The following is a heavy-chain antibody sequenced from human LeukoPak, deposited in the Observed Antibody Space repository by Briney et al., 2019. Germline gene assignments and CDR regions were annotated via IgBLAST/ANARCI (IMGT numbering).Heavy chain of an antibody. CDR3: AKGREANLYYFDY. J-gene: IGHJ4*02. CDR2: ISGSGGST. Sequence: GGSLRLYCAASGFTFSSYAMRWVRQAPGKGLEWVSAISGSGGSTYYADSVKGRFTISRDNSKNTLYLQMNSLRAEDTAVYYCAKGREANLYYFDYWGQGTLVTVSS. D-gene: IGHD4/OR15-4a*01. V-gene: IGHV3-23*01. CDR1: GFTFSSYA.